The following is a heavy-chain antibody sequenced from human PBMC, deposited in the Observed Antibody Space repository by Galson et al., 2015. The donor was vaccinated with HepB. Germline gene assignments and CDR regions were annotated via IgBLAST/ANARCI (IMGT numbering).Heavy chain of an antibody. D-gene: IGHD2-2*01. Sequence: SLRLSCAASGFTFSSYAMSWVRQAPGKGLEWVSAISGSGGSTYYADSVKGRFTISRDNSKNTLYLQMNSLRAEDTAVYYCAKALLIVVVPAAKDYWGQGTLVTVSS. CDR1: GFTFSSYA. J-gene: IGHJ4*02. CDR2: ISGSGGST. V-gene: IGHV3-23*01. CDR3: AKALLIVVVPAAKDY.